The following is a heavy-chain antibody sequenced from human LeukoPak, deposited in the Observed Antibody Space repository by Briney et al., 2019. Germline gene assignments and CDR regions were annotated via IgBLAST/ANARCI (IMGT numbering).Heavy chain of an antibody. CDR2: ISGSGGST. V-gene: IGHV3-23*01. D-gene: IGHD5-18*01. CDR3: AKVDTAMVTYYYMDV. Sequence: GGSLRLSCAASGFTFSSYAMSWVRQAPGKGLEWVSAISGSGGSTYYADSVKGRFTISRDNSKNTLYLQMNNLRAEDTAVYYCAKVDTAMVTYYYMDVWGKGTTVTISS. CDR1: GFTFSSYA. J-gene: IGHJ6*03.